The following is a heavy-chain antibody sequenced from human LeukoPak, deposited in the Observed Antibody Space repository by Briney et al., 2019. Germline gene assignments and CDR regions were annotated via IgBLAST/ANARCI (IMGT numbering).Heavy chain of an antibody. J-gene: IGHJ4*02. CDR1: GGSISSSSYY. CDR2: IYYSGST. D-gene: IGHD3-22*01. CDR3: ARDTIYYDSSGSSPFDY. V-gene: IGHV4-39*07. Sequence: SETLSLTCTVSGGSISSSSYYWGWVCQPPGKGLEWIGSIYYSGSTYYNPSLRSRVTISVDTSKNQFSLKLSSVTAADTAVYYCARDTIYYDSSGSSPFDYWGQGTLATVSS.